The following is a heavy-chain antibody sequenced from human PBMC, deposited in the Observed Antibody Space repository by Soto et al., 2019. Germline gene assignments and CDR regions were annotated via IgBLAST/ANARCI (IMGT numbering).Heavy chain of an antibody. V-gene: IGHV3-7*01. D-gene: IGHD3-10*01. CDR2: IKGDASEK. CDR1: GFTFGSYW. J-gene: IGHJ4*01. Sequence: EVQLEESGGGLVQPGGSLRLSCAASGFTFGSYWMSWVRQAPGKGLEWLATIKGDASEKKYVDSVKGRFTMSRDNAKNSLYLQMDSLRAEDTAVYYCARDSGYCSGTSVNHYLDYWGHGTLVTVSS. CDR3: ARDSGYCSGTSVNHYLDY.